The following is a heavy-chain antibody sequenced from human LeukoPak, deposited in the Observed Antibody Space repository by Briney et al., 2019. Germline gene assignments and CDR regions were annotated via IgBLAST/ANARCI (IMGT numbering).Heavy chain of an antibody. CDR2: INPSGGST. CDR1: GYTFTSYY. V-gene: IGHV1-46*01. CDR3: ARYANNVVVPAAMGQKKTHNWFDP. D-gene: IGHD2-2*01. Sequence: GASVKVSCKASGYTFTSYYMHWVRQAPGQGLEWMGIINPSGGSTSYAQKFQGRVTMTRDTSTSTVYVELSSLRSEDTAVYYCARYANNVVVPAAMGQKKTHNWFDPWGQGTLVTVSS. J-gene: IGHJ5*02.